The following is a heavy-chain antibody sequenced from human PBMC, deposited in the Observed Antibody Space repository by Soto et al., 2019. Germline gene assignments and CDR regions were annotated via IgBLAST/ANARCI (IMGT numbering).Heavy chain of an antibody. CDR2: IKEDGSVK. CDR3: ARATRSPDF. V-gene: IGHV3-7*05. J-gene: IGHJ4*02. CDR1: GFTFSSLW. Sequence: EVQLVESGGDLVQPGGSPRLSCAASGFTFSSLWMTWVRQAPGKGLECVANIKEDGSVKYYVDSVKGRFTISRDNAKNALYLQMVGRRAEDTAVYYCARATRSPDFRGQGTLVTVSS.